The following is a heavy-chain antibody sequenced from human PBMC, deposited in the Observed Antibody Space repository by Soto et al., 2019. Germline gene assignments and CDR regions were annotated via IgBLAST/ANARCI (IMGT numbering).Heavy chain of an antibody. Sequence: GESLRMSCDGSGYKFATYCIAWVLQMPGRGLEWMGIIYPCKSKTIYSPSFQGLVTISADTSLNTAYLQWDSLRASDTAIYYCARGFTGSAGRFDPCGQGTVVTFSS. CDR3: ARGFTGSAGRFDP. CDR1: GYKFATYC. V-gene: IGHV5-51*01. J-gene: IGHJ5*02. CDR2: IYPCKSKT. D-gene: IGHD2-8*02.